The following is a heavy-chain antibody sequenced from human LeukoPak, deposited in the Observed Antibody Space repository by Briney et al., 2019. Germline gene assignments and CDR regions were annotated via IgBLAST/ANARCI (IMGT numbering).Heavy chain of an antibody. Sequence: SSETLSLTCTVSGGSISSYYWSWIRQPPGKGLEWIGYIYYSGSTNYNPSLKSRVTISVDTSKNQFSLKLSSVTAADTAVYYCARDRWSSGWYDYWGQGTLATVSS. CDR3: ARDRWSSGWYDY. CDR1: GGSISSYY. D-gene: IGHD6-19*01. V-gene: IGHV4-59*01. CDR2: IYYSGST. J-gene: IGHJ4*02.